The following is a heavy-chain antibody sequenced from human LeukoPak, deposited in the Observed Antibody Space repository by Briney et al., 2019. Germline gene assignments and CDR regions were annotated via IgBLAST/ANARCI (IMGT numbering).Heavy chain of an antibody. CDR2: ISSSSSYI. Sequence: GGSLRLSCAASGFTFSSYSMSWVRQAPGKGLEWVSSISSSSSYIYYADSVKGRFTISRDNAKNSLYLQMNSLRAEDTAVYYCARQEGSGYYYADYWGQGTLVTVSS. J-gene: IGHJ4*02. CDR1: GFTFSSYS. V-gene: IGHV3-21*01. D-gene: IGHD3-22*01. CDR3: ARQEGSGYYYADY.